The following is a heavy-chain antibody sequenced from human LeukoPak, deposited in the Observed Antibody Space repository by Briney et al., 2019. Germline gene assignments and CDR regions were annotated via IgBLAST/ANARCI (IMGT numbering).Heavy chain of an antibody. Sequence: GSLRLSCAASGFAFSNYGMHWVRQAPGKGLEWVAVIWSGGTDKYYADSVKGRFTVSRDNSKNTLYLQMDSLRAEDTAVYYCGKRLTSWELEYWGQGTLVTVSS. CDR1: GFAFSNYG. D-gene: IGHD1-26*01. CDR3: GKRLTSWELEY. J-gene: IGHJ4*02. V-gene: IGHV3-30*02. CDR2: IWSGGTDK.